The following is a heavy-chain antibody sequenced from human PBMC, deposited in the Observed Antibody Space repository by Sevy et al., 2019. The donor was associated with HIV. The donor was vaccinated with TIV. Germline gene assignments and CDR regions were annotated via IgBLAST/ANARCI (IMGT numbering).Heavy chain of an antibody. Sequence: GGSLRLSCAASGFPFSTYALHWVRQAPGKGLEWVAVISYDGGNKYYANSVKGRFTISRDSSKNTLYLQMNSLTTEDTAVYYCARDLRRNYNNYFDPWGQGTLVTVSS. CDR1: GFPFSTYA. J-gene: IGHJ5*02. CDR3: ARDLRRNYNNYFDP. CDR2: ISYDGGNK. D-gene: IGHD4-4*01. V-gene: IGHV3-30-3*01.